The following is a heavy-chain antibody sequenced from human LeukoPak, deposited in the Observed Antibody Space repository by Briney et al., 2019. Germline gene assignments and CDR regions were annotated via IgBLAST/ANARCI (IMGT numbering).Heavy chain of an antibody. CDR2: IRNKANSYTT. CDR1: GFTFSSYA. V-gene: IGHV3-72*01. D-gene: IGHD2-8*01. J-gene: IGHJ5*01. CDR3: SKSPVGNVLDS. Sequence: GGSLRLSCAASGFTFSSYAMSWVRQAPGKGLEWVGRIRNKANSYTTEYAASVKGRFAVSRDDSKNSLYLQLNSLKTEDTAVYYYSKSPVGNVLDSWGQGTLVTVSS.